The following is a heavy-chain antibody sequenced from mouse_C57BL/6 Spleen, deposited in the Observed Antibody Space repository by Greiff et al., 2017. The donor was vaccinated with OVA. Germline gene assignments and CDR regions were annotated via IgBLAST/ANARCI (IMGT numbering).Heavy chain of an antibody. V-gene: IGHV1-7*01. CDR1: GYTFTSYW. J-gene: IGHJ2*01. Sequence: LQESGAELAKPGASVKLSCKASGYTFTSYWMHWVKQRPGQGLEWIGYINPSSGYTKYNQKFKDKATLTAYKSSSTAYMQLSSLTYEDSAVYYCARPYYSNYVDFDYWGQGTTLTVSS. CDR3: ARPYYSNYVDFDY. D-gene: IGHD2-5*01. CDR2: INPSSGYT.